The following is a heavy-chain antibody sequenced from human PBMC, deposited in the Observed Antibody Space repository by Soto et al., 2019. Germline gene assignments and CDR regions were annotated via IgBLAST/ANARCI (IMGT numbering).Heavy chain of an antibody. J-gene: IGHJ6*02. CDR3: ARIYGGVAARRRYYYYGMDV. CDR2: IDWDDDK. D-gene: IGHD6-6*01. CDR1: GFSLSTSGMC. V-gene: IGHV2-70*01. Sequence: ASGPTLVNPTHTLTLTGTFSGFSLSTSGMCVSWIRQPPGKALEWLALIDWDDDKYYSTSLKTRLTISKDTSKNQVVLTMTNMDPVDTATYYCARIYGGVAARRRYYYYGMDVWGQGTTVTVS.